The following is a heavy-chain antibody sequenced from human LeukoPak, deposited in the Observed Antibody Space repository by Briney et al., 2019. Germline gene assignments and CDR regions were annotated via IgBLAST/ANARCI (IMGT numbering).Heavy chain of an antibody. CDR3: ARTQPHPNWFDP. CDR2: INPSGGST. V-gene: IGHV1-46*01. Sequence: ASVKVSCRASGYTFTSYGISWVRQAPGQGLEWMGIINPSGGSTSYAQKFQGRVTMTRDMSTSTVYMELSSLRSEDTAVYYCARTQPHPNWFDPWGQGTLVTVSS. CDR1: GYTFTSYG. J-gene: IGHJ5*02.